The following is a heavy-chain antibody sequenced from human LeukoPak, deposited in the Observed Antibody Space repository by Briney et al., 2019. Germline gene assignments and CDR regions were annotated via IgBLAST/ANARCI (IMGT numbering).Heavy chain of an antibody. D-gene: IGHD5-18*01. Sequence: ASVKVSCKASGYTFTGYYMHWVRQAPGQGLEWMGWINPNSGGTNYAQKFQGRVTMTRDTSASTAYMELSSLRSEDTAVYYCARGGYSYGYMGYFDFWGQGSLVTVSS. J-gene: IGHJ4*02. CDR1: GYTFTGYY. CDR3: ARGGYSYGYMGYFDF. V-gene: IGHV1-2*02. CDR2: INPNSGGT.